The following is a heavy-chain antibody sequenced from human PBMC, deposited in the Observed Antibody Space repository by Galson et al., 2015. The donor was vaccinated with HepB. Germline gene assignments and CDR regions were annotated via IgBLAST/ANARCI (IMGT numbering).Heavy chain of an antibody. Sequence: SLRLSCAASGFTFSSYWMSWVRQAPGKGLEWVANIKQDGSEKYYVDSVKGRFTISRDNAKNSLYLQMNSLRAEDTAVYYCARDLGVTIFGVAPLGAFDIWGQGTMVTVSS. V-gene: IGHV3-7*03. J-gene: IGHJ3*02. CDR3: ARDLGVTIFGVAPLGAFDI. CDR2: IKQDGSEK. CDR1: GFTFSSYW. D-gene: IGHD3-3*01.